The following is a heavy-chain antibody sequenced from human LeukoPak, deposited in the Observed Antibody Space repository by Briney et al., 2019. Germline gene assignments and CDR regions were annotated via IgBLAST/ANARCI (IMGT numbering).Heavy chain of an antibody. CDR3: AKDQGRFGELSGAFDI. CDR2: ISYDGSNK. CDR1: GFTFSSYG. V-gene: IGHV3-30*18. Sequence: GGSLRLSCAASGFTFSSYGMHWVRQAPGKGLEWVAVISYDGSNKYYADSVKGRFTISRDNSKNTLYLQMNSLRAEDTAVYYCAKDQGRFGELSGAFDIWGQGTMVTVSS. D-gene: IGHD3-10*01. J-gene: IGHJ3*02.